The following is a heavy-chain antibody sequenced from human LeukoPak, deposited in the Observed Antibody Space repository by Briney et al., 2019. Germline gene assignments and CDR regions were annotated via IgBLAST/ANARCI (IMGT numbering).Heavy chain of an antibody. CDR2: IGGSSSSR. Sequence: GGSLRLSCEASGFTFNTYSMNWVRQAPGKGLEWVSSIGGSSSSRYHADSVKGRFTTSRDNAKNSLYLQMNSLRDEDTAVYYCAREANEAFDIWGQGTMVTVSS. CDR1: GFTFNTYS. CDR3: AREANEAFDI. J-gene: IGHJ3*02. V-gene: IGHV3-21*01.